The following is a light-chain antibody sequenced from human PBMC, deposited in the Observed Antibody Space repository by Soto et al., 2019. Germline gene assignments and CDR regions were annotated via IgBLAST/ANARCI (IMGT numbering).Light chain of an antibody. J-gene: IGKJ1*01. V-gene: IGKV3-15*01. CDR3: QQYTNWPPWT. CDR2: GAS. Sequence: DMVMTQSPATLSGSPGERATLSCRASQSVSTNLAWYKQKPGQAPRLLIYGASTRATGIPARFSGSGSGTEFYLTISSLQSDDFAVCYCQQYTNWPPWTFGQGTKV. CDR1: QSVSTN.